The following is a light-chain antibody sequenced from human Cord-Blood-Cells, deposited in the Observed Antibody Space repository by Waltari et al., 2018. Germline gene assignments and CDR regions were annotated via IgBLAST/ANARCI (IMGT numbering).Light chain of an antibody. CDR3: QQYGSSPFT. J-gene: IGKJ3*01. CDR2: GAS. Sequence: EIVLTQSPVTLSLSPGERATLPCRASQSVSSSYLAWYQQKPGQAPRLLIYGASSRATGIPDRFSGSGSGTDFTLTISRLEPEDFAVYYCQQYGSSPFTFGPGTRVDIK. V-gene: IGKV3-20*01. CDR1: QSVSSSY.